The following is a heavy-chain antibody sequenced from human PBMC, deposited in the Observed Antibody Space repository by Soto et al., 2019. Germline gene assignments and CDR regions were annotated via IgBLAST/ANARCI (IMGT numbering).Heavy chain of an antibody. V-gene: IGHV1-69*12. D-gene: IGHD5-12*01. J-gene: IGHJ2*01. CDR3: ARGNHRWLQLWYFDL. CDR1: GGTFSSYT. CDR2: IIPIFGTA. Sequence: QVQLVQSGAEVKKPGSSVTVSCKASGGTFSSYTISWVRQAPGQGLEWMGGIIPIFGTANYAQKFQGRVTSTADESTSTADMEWSSRRSEDTAVYYCARGNHRWLQLWYFDLWGRGTLVTVSS.